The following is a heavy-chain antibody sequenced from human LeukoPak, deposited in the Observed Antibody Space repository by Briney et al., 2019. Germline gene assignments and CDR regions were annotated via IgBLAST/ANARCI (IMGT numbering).Heavy chain of an antibody. V-gene: IGHV4-59*01. J-gene: IGHJ4*01. Sequence: SETLSLTCTVSGGSISSYYWSWIRQPPGKGLEWIGYIYYSGSTNYNPSLKSRVTISVDTSKNQFSLKLSSVTAAVTAVYYCARANGYCSSTSCYPEFDYWGQGTLVTVSS. D-gene: IGHD2-2*03. CDR1: GGSISSYY. CDR2: IYYSGST. CDR3: ARANGYCSSTSCYPEFDY.